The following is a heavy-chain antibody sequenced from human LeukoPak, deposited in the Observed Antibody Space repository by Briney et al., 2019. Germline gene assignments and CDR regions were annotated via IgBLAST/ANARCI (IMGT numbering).Heavy chain of an antibody. V-gene: IGHV3-21*04. D-gene: IGHD3-22*01. CDR3: AREFFSSYFHYYYYGMDV. Sequence: GGSLRLSCAASGFTFSSYSMNWVRQAPGKGLEWVSSISSSSSYIYYADSVKGRFTISRDNAKNSLYLQMNSLRAEDTAVYYCAREFFSSYFHYYYYGMDVWGQGTTVTVSS. CDR1: GFTFSSYS. J-gene: IGHJ6*02. CDR2: ISSSSSYI.